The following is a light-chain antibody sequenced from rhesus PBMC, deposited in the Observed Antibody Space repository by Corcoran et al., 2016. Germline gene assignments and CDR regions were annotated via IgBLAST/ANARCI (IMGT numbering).Light chain of an antibody. J-gene: IGKJ3*01. CDR1: QSLVHNNGNTY. CDR3: GQGSNVIFT. Sequence: DVVMTQSPLSLPITPGQPASISCRSSQSLVHNNGNTYLSWYQQKPGQPPRRLIYQVSNRDSGGPDRFTGRGAGKEFTLKISRGEAEDVGVYSCGQGSNVIFTFGPGTKLDIK. V-gene: IGKV2-65*01. CDR2: QVS.